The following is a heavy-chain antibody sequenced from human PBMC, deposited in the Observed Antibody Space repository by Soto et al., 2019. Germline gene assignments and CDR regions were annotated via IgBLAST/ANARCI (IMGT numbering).Heavy chain of an antibody. V-gene: IGHV4-34*01. Sequence: PSETLSLTCAVYGGSFSGYYWSWIRQPPGKGLEWIGEINHSGSTNYNPSLKSRVTISVDTSKNQFSLKLSSVTAADTAVYYRARGPYYYGSGGYYFDYWGQGTLVTVSS. J-gene: IGHJ4*02. CDR3: ARGPYYYGSGGYYFDY. D-gene: IGHD3-10*01. CDR1: GGSFSGYY. CDR2: INHSGST.